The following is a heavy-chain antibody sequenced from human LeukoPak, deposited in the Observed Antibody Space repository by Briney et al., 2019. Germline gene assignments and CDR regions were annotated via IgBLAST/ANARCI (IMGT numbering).Heavy chain of an antibody. D-gene: IGHD2-15*01. V-gene: IGHV4-30-4*01. Sequence: SETLSLTCTVSGASIRSGDYYWSWIRQPPGKGLEWIGYIYDSGSTYYNPSLKSRITVSVDTSENRFSLKLSSVTATDTAVYYCARDCSGGSCYGAFDIWGQGTMVTVSS. CDR1: GASIRSGDYY. J-gene: IGHJ3*02. CDR3: ARDCSGGSCYGAFDI. CDR2: IYDSGST.